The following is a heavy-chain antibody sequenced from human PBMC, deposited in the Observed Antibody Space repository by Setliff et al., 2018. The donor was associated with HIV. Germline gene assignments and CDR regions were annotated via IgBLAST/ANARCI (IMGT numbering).Heavy chain of an antibody. D-gene: IGHD3-16*02. CDR3: ARGNDYVWGSYRSGYFDL. V-gene: IGHV4-34*01. J-gene: IGHJ2*01. CDR2: INHSGST. CDR1: GESFSAYS. Sequence: PSETLSLTCAVYGESFSAYSWTWIRQPPGKGLEWIGEINHSGSTTYNPSLRGRVTVSVDTSRNQFSLKVTSVTAADTAVYYCARGNDYVWGSYRSGYFDLWGRGTLVTVSS.